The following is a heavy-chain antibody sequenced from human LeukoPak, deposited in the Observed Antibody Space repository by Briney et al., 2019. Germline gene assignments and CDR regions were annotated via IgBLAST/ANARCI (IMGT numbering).Heavy chain of an antibody. CDR3: ARAYYDSSVGAFDI. V-gene: IGHV4-4*07. J-gene: IGHJ3*02. Sequence: SETLSLTCTVSGGSISSYYWSWIRQPAGKGLVWIGRIYTSGSTNYNPSLKSRVTMSVDTSKNQFSLKLSSVTAADTAVYYCARAYYDSSVGAFDIWGQGTMVTVSS. CDR1: GGSISSYY. D-gene: IGHD3-22*01. CDR2: IYTSGST.